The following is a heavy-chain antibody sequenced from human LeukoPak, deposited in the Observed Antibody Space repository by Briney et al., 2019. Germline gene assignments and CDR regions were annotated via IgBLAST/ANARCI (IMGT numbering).Heavy chain of an antibody. CDR3: ARQSLGASGLAH. CDR2: VPHDGSSA. D-gene: IGHD1-26*01. Sequence: GGSLRLSCAVSGFTFNSYHMHWVRQAPNKGLDWVAVVPHDGSSASHAASVNGRFTISRDNSKDTVFLQMNSLRVDDTAIYYCARQSLGASGLAHWGQGVLVTVSS. V-gene: IGHV3-30*04. CDR1: GFTFNSYH. J-gene: IGHJ4*02.